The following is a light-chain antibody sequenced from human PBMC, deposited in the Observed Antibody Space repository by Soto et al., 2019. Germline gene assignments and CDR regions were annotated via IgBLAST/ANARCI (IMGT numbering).Light chain of an antibody. Sequence: QSVLTQPRSVSGSPGQSVTISCTGTGSDVGGYNYVSWYQQHPDKAPRLIIYDVSQRPSGVPDRFSGSKSGNTASLTISGLQAEDEADYYCCSYAGSYKYVFGTGTKVTV. CDR2: DVS. CDR3: CSYAGSYKYV. J-gene: IGLJ1*01. CDR1: GSDVGGYNY. V-gene: IGLV2-11*01.